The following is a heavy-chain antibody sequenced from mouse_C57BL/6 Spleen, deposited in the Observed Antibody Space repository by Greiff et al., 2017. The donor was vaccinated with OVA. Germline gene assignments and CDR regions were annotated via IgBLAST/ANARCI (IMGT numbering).Heavy chain of an antibody. D-gene: IGHD1-1*01. CDR2: INPNNGGT. Sequence: EVQLQQSGPELVKPGASVKISCKASGYTFTDYYMNWVKQSHGKSLEWIGDINPNNGGTSYNQKFKGKATLTVDKSSSTAYMELRSLTSEDSAVYYCARGYYGSSYEDYFDYWGQGTTLTVSS. V-gene: IGHV1-26*01. J-gene: IGHJ2*01. CDR3: ARGYYGSSYEDYFDY. CDR1: GYTFTDYY.